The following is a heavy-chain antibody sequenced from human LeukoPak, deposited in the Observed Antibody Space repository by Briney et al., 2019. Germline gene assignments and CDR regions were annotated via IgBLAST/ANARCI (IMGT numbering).Heavy chain of an antibody. CDR3: ARADCSGSTCYLRHSWFDP. D-gene: IGHD2-2*01. Sequence: GGSLRLSCAASGFTFSTFDMNWVRQAPGKGLEWVSSISTSSRYIYYRDSVKGRFTISRDGAKNSLYLQMNSLTVEDTAVYYCARADCSGSTCYLRHSWFDPWGQGTLVTVSS. J-gene: IGHJ5*02. CDR1: GFTFSTFD. V-gene: IGHV3-21*06. CDR2: ISTSSRYI.